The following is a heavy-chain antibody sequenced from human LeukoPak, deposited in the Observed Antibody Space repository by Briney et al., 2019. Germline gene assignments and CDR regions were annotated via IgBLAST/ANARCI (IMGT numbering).Heavy chain of an antibody. J-gene: IGHJ5*02. Sequence: PGGSLRLSCAASGFTFSGSAMHWVRQASGKGLEWVGRIRSKANSYATAYAASVKGRFTISRDESKNTAYLQMNSLKTEDTAVYYCTTTGYSSGWYRSWFDPWGQGTLVTVSS. D-gene: IGHD6-19*01. V-gene: IGHV3-73*01. CDR3: TTTGYSSGWYRSWFDP. CDR1: GFTFSGSA. CDR2: IRSKANSYAT.